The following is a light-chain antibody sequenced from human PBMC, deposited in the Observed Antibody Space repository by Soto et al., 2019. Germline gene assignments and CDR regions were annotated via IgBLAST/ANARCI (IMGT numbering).Light chain of an antibody. Sequence: DIQMTQSPSTLSASVGDRVTITCRASQSISSWLAWYQQKPGKAPKLLIYKAYSLESGVPSSFSGSESGTEFTLTISSLQPDDFATYYCQQYNSYSYTFGQGTKLEIK. J-gene: IGKJ2*01. CDR2: KAY. CDR1: QSISSW. CDR3: QQYNSYSYT. V-gene: IGKV1-5*03.